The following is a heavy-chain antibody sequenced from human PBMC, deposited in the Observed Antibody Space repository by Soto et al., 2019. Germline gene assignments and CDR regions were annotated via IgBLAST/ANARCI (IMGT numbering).Heavy chain of an antibody. J-gene: IGHJ5*01. V-gene: IGHV3-23*01. Sequence: EVQLLESGGGLVQPGGSLRLSCAASGFTFSSYAMSWVRQAPGKGLEWVSAISGSGGSTYYADSVKGRFTISRDNSKNTLYLQMNSLRAEDTAVYYCAKPSVPWPRKTVTFDFWGQGTLVTVSS. D-gene: IGHD4-17*01. CDR2: ISGSGGST. CDR1: GFTFSSYA. CDR3: AKPSVPWPRKTVTFDF.